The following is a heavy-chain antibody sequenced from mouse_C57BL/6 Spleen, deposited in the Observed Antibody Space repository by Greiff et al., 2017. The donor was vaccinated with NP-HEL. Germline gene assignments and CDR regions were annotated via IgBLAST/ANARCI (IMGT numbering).Heavy chain of an antibody. CDR2: IYPGDGDT. Sequence: QVQLQQSGPELVKPGASVKISCKASGYAFSSSWMNWVKQRPGKGLEWIGRIYPGDGDTNYNGKFKGKATLTADKSSSTAYMQLSSLTSEDSAVYFCARTSNYAYCDYWGQGTTLTVSS. CDR3: ARTSNYAYCDY. J-gene: IGHJ2*01. CDR1: GYAFSSSW. V-gene: IGHV1-82*01. D-gene: IGHD2-5*01.